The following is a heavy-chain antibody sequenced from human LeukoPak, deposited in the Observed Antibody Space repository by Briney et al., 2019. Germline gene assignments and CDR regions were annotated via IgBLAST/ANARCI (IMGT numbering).Heavy chain of an antibody. V-gene: IGHV4-59*01. Sequence: SETLSLTCAVYGGSFSGYYWSWIRQPPGKGLEWIGYIYYSGSTNYNPSLKSRVTISVDTSKNQFSLKLSSVTAADTAVYYCARVGSYGPARGTIDYWGQGTLVTVSS. J-gene: IGHJ4*02. CDR1: GGSFSGYY. CDR2: IYYSGST. D-gene: IGHD5-18*01. CDR3: ARVGSYGPARGTIDY.